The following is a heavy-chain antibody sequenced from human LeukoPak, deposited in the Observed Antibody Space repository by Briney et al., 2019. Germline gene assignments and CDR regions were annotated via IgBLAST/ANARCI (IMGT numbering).Heavy chain of an antibody. D-gene: IGHD4-17*01. CDR2: IYWDDDK. CDR1: GGSIRGYHW. J-gene: IGHJ4*02. CDR3: AHFDYGDCFDY. Sequence: TLSLTCTVFGGSIRGYHWSWIRQPPGKALEWLALIYWDDDKRYSPSLKSRLTITKDTSKNQVVLTMTNMDPVDTATYYCAHFDYGDCFDYWGQGTLVTVSS. V-gene: IGHV2-5*08.